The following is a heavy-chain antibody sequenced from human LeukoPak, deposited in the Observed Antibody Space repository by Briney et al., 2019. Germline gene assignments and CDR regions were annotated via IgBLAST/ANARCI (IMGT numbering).Heavy chain of an antibody. J-gene: IGHJ5*02. D-gene: IGHD3-3*01. Sequence: SETLSLTCTVSGGSISSSSYYWGWIRQPPGTGLEWIGSIYYSGSTYYNPSLKSRVTISVDTSKNQFSLKLSSVTAADTAVYYCARHSYYDFWSGYHNWFDPWGQGTLVTVSS. CDR1: GGSISSSSYY. CDR2: IYYSGST. V-gene: IGHV4-39*01. CDR3: ARHSYYDFWSGYHNWFDP.